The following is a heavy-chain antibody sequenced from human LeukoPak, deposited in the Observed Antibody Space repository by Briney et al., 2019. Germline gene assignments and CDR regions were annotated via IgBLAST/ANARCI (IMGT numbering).Heavy chain of an antibody. V-gene: IGHV3-23*01. CDR3: AKEDYYDSSGYSDY. Sequence: PGGSLRLSCAASGFTVSSNYMSWVRQAPGKGLEWVSAISGSGGSTYYADSVKGRFTISRDNSKNTLYLQMNSLRAEDTAVYYCAKEDYYDSSGYSDYWGQGTLVTVYS. CDR1: GFTVSSNY. J-gene: IGHJ4*02. D-gene: IGHD3-22*01. CDR2: ISGSGGST.